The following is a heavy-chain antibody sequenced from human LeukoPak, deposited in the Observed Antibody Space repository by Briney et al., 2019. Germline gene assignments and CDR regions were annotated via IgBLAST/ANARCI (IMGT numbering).Heavy chain of an antibody. Sequence: GGSLRLSCAASGFTFSSYAMSWVRQAPGKGLEWVSAISGSGGSTYYADSVKGRFTISRDNSKNTPYLQMNSLRAEDTAVYYCAKDRVAAAGTEYFQHWGQGTLVTVSS. V-gene: IGHV3-23*01. D-gene: IGHD6-13*01. CDR3: AKDRVAAAGTEYFQH. J-gene: IGHJ1*01. CDR2: ISGSGGST. CDR1: GFTFSSYA.